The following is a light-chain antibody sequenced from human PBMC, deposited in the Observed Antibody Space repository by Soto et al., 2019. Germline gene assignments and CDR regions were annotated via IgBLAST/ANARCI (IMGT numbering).Light chain of an antibody. CDR1: QSVNNN. CDR3: QQFGSSPLWT. J-gene: IGKJ1*01. CDR2: SAS. V-gene: IGKV3-20*01. Sequence: EVVVTQSPATLSVSPGERGTLSCRASQSVNNNLAWYQQRPGQAPRLLMYSASTRAIGIPDRFSGSGSGTDFTLTISRLEPEDFAVYFCQQFGSSPLWTFGQGTKVDIK.